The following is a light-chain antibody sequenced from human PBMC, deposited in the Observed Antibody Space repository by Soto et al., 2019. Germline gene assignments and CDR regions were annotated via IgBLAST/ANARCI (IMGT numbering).Light chain of an antibody. CDR1: QSVRSN. J-gene: IGKJ1*01. Sequence: EIVMTQSPVTLSVSPGERATLSCRASQSVRSNLAWYHQKPGQAPRLLIHGTSARATGIPGRFSGSGSGTEFTLTISSLQSEDSAVYYCQQYNKLWTFGQGTKVDIK. CDR2: GTS. CDR3: QQYNKLWT. V-gene: IGKV3-15*01.